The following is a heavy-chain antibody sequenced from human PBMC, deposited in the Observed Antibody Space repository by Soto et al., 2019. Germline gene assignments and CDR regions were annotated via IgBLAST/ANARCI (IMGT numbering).Heavy chain of an antibody. J-gene: IGHJ3*02. CDR1: GFIFSSYA. CDR2: ISNSGGST. Sequence: PGGSLRLSSAASGFIFSSYAMNWVRQAPGKGLEWVSAISNSGGSTFYAESVRGRFTISRDNSIKTLYLQMRSLRTEDTAVYYCAHPRGYGVFDAVDIWGQGTMVTVSS. D-gene: IGHD4-17*01. CDR3: AHPRGYGVFDAVDI. V-gene: IGHV3-23*01.